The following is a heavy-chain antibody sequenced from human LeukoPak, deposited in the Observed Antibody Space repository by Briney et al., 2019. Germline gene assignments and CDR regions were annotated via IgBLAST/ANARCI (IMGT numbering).Heavy chain of an antibody. J-gene: IGHJ5*02. D-gene: IGHD3-16*01. CDR3: ATLSIMITFGGVSAWFDP. CDR1: GGSFSGYY. CDR2: IYHSGST. Sequence: TLSLTCAVYGGSFSGYYWSWIRQPPGKGLEWIGYIYHSGSTYYNPSLKSRVTISVDRSKNQFSLKLSSVTAADTAVYYCATLSIMITFGGVSAWFDPWGQGTLVTVSS. V-gene: IGHV4-30-2*01.